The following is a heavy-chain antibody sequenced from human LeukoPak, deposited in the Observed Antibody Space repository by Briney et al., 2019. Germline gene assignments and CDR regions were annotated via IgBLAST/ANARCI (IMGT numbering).Heavy chain of an antibody. CDR3: ASTIVVVPAAIPYYYGMDV. Sequence: SVKVSCKASGGTFSSYAISWVRQAPGQGLEWMGGIIPIFGTANYAQKFQGRVTITADKSTSTAYMELSSLGSEDTAVYYCASTIVVVPAAIPYYYGMDVWGKGTTVTVSS. J-gene: IGHJ6*04. D-gene: IGHD2-2*01. CDR1: GGTFSSYA. CDR2: IIPIFGTA. V-gene: IGHV1-69*06.